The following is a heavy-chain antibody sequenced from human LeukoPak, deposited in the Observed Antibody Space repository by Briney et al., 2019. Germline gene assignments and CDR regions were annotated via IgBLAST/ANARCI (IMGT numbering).Heavy chain of an antibody. CDR3: AKSVVVVAWGMDA. CDR1: GGTFSSYA. D-gene: IGHD2-15*01. CDR2: IIPIFGIA. V-gene: IGHV1-69*04. J-gene: IGHJ6*02. Sequence: SVKVSCKASGGTFSSYAISWVRQAPGQGLEWMGRIIPIFGIANYAQKFQGRVTITADKSTSTAYMELSSLRSEDTAVYYCAKSVVVVAWGMDARGQGTTVTVSS.